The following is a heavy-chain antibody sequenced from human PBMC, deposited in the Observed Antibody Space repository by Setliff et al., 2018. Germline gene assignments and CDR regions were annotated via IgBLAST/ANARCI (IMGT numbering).Heavy chain of an antibody. CDR1: GFTFDDYG. D-gene: IGHD6-13*01. V-gene: IGHV3-20*04. CDR2: INWSGAGT. Sequence: GGSLRLSCAASGFTFDDYGMAWVRQAPGKVLEWVSGINWSGAGTGYADSVKGRFTISRDNTNNSLYLQMNNLRVEDTALYYCARGGVAATAPNGLWGQGTLVTVSS. CDR3: ARGGVAATAPNGL. J-gene: IGHJ1*01.